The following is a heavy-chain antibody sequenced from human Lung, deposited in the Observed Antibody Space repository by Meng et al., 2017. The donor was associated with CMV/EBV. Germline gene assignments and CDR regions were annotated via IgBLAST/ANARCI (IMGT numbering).Heavy chain of an antibody. V-gene: IGHV3-48*03. CDR2: MTTSGNSI. CDR3: ARDMDYTSAAYDY. J-gene: IGHJ4*02. Sequence: GESLKISCVVSGFNLRDYEVNWVRQAPGKGLEWVAYMTTSGNSIHYAASVRGRFTISRDNAQNSFFLHMDSLRVEDTAVYYCARDMDYTSAAYDYWGQGTPVTVSS. CDR1: GFNLRDYE. D-gene: IGHD2-2*02.